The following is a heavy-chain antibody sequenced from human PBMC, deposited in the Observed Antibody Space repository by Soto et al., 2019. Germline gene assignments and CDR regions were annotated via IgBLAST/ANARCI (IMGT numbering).Heavy chain of an antibody. Sequence: PSETLSLTCTVSGGSITTIDYYWTWIRQLPGEGLEWIAYIHHAGPTYYNPSLQSRITISVDTSQNQFSLKLNSVTAADTAVYYCARDGDYDILTGYYFGMDVWGQGTTVTVSS. CDR3: ARDGDYDILTGYYFGMDV. CDR2: IHHAGPT. J-gene: IGHJ6*02. D-gene: IGHD3-9*01. V-gene: IGHV4-31*03. CDR1: GGSITTIDYY.